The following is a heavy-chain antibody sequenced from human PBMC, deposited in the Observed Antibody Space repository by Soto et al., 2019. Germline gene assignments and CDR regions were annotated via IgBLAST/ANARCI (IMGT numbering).Heavy chain of an antibody. CDR3: ARVCYCSSNLCWFDP. CDR1: GGSISSGDYY. Sequence: TVSGGSISSGDYYWSWIRQPPGKGLEWIGYIYYSGSTYYNPSLKSRVTISVDTSKNQFSLKLSSVTAADTAVYYCARVCYCSSNLCWFDPWGQGTLVTVSS. CDR2: IYYSGST. D-gene: IGHD2-2*01. V-gene: IGHV4-30-4*01. J-gene: IGHJ5*02.